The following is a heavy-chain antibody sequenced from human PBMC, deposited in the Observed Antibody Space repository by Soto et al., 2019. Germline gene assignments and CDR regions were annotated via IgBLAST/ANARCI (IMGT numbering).Heavy chain of an antibody. Sequence: ASVKVSCKGSGYTFNGSYMHWVGQAPGQGLEWMGWINPNSGGTNYAQKFQGWVTMTRDTSISTAYMELSRLRSDDTAVYYCARESVSSGWEKYYYYYYGMDVWGQGTLVTVS. J-gene: IGHJ6*02. D-gene: IGHD6-19*01. V-gene: IGHV1-2*04. CDR2: INPNSGGT. CDR1: GYTFNGSY. CDR3: ARESVSSGWEKYYYYYYGMDV.